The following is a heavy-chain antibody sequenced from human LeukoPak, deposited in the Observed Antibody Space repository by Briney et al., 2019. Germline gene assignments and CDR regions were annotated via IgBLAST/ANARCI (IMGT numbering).Heavy chain of an antibody. Sequence: GRSLRLSCAASAFPFSTYAIHWVRQAPGKGLEWVAVISYDGSKKYYADSVKGRFTISRDNSKNTLYLQMNSLRAEDTAVYYCATYSSSNAREFQYWGQGTLVTVSS. J-gene: IGHJ1*01. CDR3: ATYSSSNAREFQY. CDR2: ISYDGSKK. D-gene: IGHD2-2*01. V-gene: IGHV3-30-3*01. CDR1: AFPFSTYA.